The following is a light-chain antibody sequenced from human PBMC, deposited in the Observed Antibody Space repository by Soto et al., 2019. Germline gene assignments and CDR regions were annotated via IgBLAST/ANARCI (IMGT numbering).Light chain of an antibody. Sequence: IVLTQSPGTLSLSPGERATLSCRASHSVSSSYLAWYQQKPGQPLRLLIYGASSRATGIPDRFSGSGSGTDFPLTISRLEPEDFAVYYCQQYGSSPPNTFGQGTRLEIK. J-gene: IGKJ5*01. CDR2: GAS. V-gene: IGKV3-20*01. CDR1: HSVSSSY. CDR3: QQYGSSPPNT.